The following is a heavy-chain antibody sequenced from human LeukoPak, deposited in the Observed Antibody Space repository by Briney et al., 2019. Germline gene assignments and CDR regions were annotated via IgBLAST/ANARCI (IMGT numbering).Heavy chain of an antibody. CDR2: IYYTGST. D-gene: IGHD6-13*01. Sequence: SETLSLTCTVSGGSISSNYWSWIRQPPGKGLEWIGYIYYTGSTNYNPSLKSRVTISVDTSKNQFSLKLSSVTAADTAVYYCARVSYSSSWYYHYMDVWGKGTTVTVSS. CDR3: ARVSYSSSWYYHYMDV. J-gene: IGHJ6*03. CDR1: GGSISSNY. V-gene: IGHV4-59*12.